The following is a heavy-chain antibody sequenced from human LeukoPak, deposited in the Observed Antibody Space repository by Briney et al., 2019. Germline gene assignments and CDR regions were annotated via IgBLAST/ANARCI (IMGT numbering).Heavy chain of an antibody. CDR1: GFSFSNYA. J-gene: IGHJ4*02. V-gene: IGHV3-23*01. Sequence: GGSLRLSCAASGFSFSNYAMSWVRQAPARGPEWVSSIRGRGETFYADSVKGRFTLYRDDSRNTVYLQLNNLRVEDTAIYYCAKANWVSNADAVWWGQGTQVTVSS. D-gene: IGHD1-1*01. CDR3: AKANWVSNADAVW. CDR2: IRGRGET.